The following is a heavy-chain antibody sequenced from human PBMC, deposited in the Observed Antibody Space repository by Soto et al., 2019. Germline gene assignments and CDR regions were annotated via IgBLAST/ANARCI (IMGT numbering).Heavy chain of an antibody. CDR3: ARGPGDLGYFDY. J-gene: IGHJ4*02. CDR2: MNPYNGRT. CDR1: GYTFTNYD. D-gene: IGHD3-10*01. Sequence: QVQLVQSGAEEKKPGASVKVSCRTSGYTFTNYDINWVRQAPGQGLEWMGWMNPYNGRTGYAQNFQGRVTMTRNPSMSTAYMELSSLRSDDTAVYFCARGPGDLGYFDYWGQGALVTVSS. V-gene: IGHV1-8*01.